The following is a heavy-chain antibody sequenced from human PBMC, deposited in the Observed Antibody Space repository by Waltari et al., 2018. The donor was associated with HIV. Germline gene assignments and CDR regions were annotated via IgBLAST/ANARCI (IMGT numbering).Heavy chain of an antibody. D-gene: IGHD3-3*01. J-gene: IGHJ6*02. CDR3: ARADYDFWSGSVYYYYGMDV. V-gene: IGHV3-7*01. Sequence: EVQLVESGGGLVQPGGSLRLSCAASGFTFSSYWMSWVGQAPGKGLEVVANIKQDGSGKYYLDSVKGRFTISRDNAKNSLYLQMNSLRAEDTAVYYCARADYDFWSGSVYYYYGMDVWGQGTTVTVSS. CDR2: IKQDGSGK. CDR1: GFTFSSYW.